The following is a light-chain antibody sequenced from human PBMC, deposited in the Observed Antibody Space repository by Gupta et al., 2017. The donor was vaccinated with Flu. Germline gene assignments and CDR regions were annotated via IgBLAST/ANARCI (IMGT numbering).Light chain of an antibody. CDR1: SSDIGAYNS. CDR2: EVA. V-gene: IGLV2-14*01. CDR3: SSYRSSSTLHV. Sequence: HSALTQPASVSGSPGQSITIPCSGTSSDIGAYNSVSWYQQHPGKAPKLLIYEVANRPSGVSNRFSGSKSGNAASLTISGLQAEDEGDYYCSSYRSSSTLHVFGTGTKVTVL. J-gene: IGLJ1*01.